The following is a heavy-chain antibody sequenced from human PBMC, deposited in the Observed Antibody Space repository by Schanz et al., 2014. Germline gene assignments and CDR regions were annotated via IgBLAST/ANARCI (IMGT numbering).Heavy chain of an antibody. J-gene: IGHJ6*02. D-gene: IGHD2-8*02. CDR3: ARDSLRGATGGYGMDV. CDR1: GGSISSYY. Sequence: QVQLQESGPGLVKPSETLSLTCTVSGGSISSYYWSWIRLPPGKGLEWIGYMHNSGSTSYNPSLKSRVTISVNTSKNQFSLKLNSVTAADTAVYYCARDSLRGATGGYGMDVWGQGTTVTVSS. V-gene: IGHV4-59*12. CDR2: MHNSGST.